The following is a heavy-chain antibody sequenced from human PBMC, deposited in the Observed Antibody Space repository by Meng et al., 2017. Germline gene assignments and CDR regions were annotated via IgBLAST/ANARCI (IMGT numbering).Heavy chain of an antibody. CDR3: ARGPTTMAHDFDY. J-gene: IGHJ4*02. V-gene: IGHV4-34*01. D-gene: IGHD4-11*01. CDR2: INHSGST. Sequence: QVQLTLGGAGLLKPSETLSLTCVVSGGSFSDYYWSWIRQPPGKGLEWIGEINHSGSTNYNPSLESRATISVDTSQNNLSLKLSSVTAADSAVHYCARGPTTMAHDFDYWGQGTLVTVSS. CDR1: GGSFSDYY.